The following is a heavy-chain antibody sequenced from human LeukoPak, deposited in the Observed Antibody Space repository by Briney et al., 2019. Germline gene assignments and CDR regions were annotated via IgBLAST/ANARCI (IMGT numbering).Heavy chain of an antibody. V-gene: IGHV4-39*07. D-gene: IGHD1-26*01. CDR3: ARTIVGSGSYTDAYYYGMDV. Sequence: NPSETLSLTCTVSGGSISSSTYYWGWIRQPPGKGLEWIGSIYYSGTTYYNPSLKSRVTISVDTSKNQFSLKLSSVTAADTAVYYCARTIVGSGSYTDAYYYGMDVWGQGTTVTVSS. J-gene: IGHJ6*02. CDR1: GGSISSSTYY. CDR2: IYYSGTT.